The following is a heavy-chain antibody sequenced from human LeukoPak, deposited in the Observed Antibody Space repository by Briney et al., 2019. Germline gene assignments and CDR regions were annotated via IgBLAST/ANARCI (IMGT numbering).Heavy chain of an antibody. J-gene: IGHJ3*02. CDR2: IIPIFGTA. CDR3: ARGGYCSPTSCYSDAFDI. CDR1: GGTFSSYA. D-gene: IGHD2-2*01. V-gene: IGHV1-69*06. Sequence: SVKVSCKASGGTFSSYAISWVRQAPGQGLEWIGGIIPIFGTANYAQKFQGRVTITADKSTSTAYMELSSLRSEDTAVYYCARGGYCSPTSCYSDAFDIWGQGTMVTVSS.